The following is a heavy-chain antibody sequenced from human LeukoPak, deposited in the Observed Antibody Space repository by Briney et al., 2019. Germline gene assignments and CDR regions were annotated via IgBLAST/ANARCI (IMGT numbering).Heavy chain of an antibody. Sequence: ASVKVSCKASGYTFISYGISWVRQAPGQGLEWMGWISGYDGNTNYAQKFQGRVTMTTDTSTSTAYMELRSLRSDDTAVYYCARADIRAIASSGWYGFDYWGQGTLVTVSS. CDR3: ARADIRAIASSGWYGFDY. J-gene: IGHJ4*02. D-gene: IGHD6-19*01. CDR2: ISGYDGNT. V-gene: IGHV1-18*01. CDR1: GYTFISYG.